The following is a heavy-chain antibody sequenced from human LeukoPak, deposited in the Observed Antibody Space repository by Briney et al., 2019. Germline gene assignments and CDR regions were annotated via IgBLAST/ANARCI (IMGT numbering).Heavy chain of an antibody. V-gene: IGHV4-4*07. D-gene: IGHD2-2*01. Sequence: SETLSLTCTVSGGSISSYYWSWIRQPAGKGLEWIGRIYTSGSTNYNPSLKSRVTMSVDTSKNQFSLKLSSVTAADTAVYYCARENCLGYCSSTSFGFDPWGQGTLVTVSS. CDR1: GGSISSYY. J-gene: IGHJ5*02. CDR2: IYTSGST. CDR3: ARENCLGYCSSTSFGFDP.